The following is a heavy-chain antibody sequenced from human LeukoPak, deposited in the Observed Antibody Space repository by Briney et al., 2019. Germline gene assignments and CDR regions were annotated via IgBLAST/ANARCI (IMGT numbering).Heavy chain of an antibody. CDR3: ARANHYYYGMDV. CDR2: IKQDGSEK. Sequence: GSLRLSCGASGFSFNESYMTWVRQAPGKGLEWVANIKQDGSEKYYVDSVKGRFTISRDNAKNSLYLQMNSLRAEDTAVYYCARANHYYYGMDVWGQGTTVTVSS. J-gene: IGHJ6*02. CDR1: GFSFNESY. V-gene: IGHV3-7*01.